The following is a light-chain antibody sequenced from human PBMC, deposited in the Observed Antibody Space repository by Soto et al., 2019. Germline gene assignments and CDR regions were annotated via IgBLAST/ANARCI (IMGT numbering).Light chain of an antibody. CDR1: SSDVGGYNY. Sequence: QSALTQPASVSGSPGQSITISCTGTSSDVGGYNYVSWYQQHPGKAPKLMIYDVSNRPSGVSNRFSGSKSGNTASLTISGLQAEDEADYYCSSYTSSSTPRFGTGTKAPS. J-gene: IGLJ1*01. V-gene: IGLV2-14*01. CDR3: SSYTSSSTPR. CDR2: DVS.